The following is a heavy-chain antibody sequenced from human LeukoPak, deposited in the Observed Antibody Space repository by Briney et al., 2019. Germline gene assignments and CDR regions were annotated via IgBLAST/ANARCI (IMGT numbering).Heavy chain of an antibody. CDR1: GYTFTSYG. CDR2: ISAYNGNT. V-gene: IGHV1-18*01. J-gene: IGHJ3*02. CDR3: ARDPLTRYYDSSGYQSVAFDI. Sequence: ASVKVSCKASGYTFTSYGISWVRQAPGQGLEWMGWISAYNGNTNYAQKLQGGVTMTTDTSTSTAYMELRSLRSDDTAVYYCARDPLTRYYDSSGYQSVAFDIWGQGTMVTVSS. D-gene: IGHD3-22*01.